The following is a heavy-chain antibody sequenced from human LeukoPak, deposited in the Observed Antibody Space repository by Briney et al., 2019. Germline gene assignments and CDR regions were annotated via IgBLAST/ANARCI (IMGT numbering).Heavy chain of an antibody. D-gene: IGHD3-22*01. J-gene: IGHJ4*02. CDR3: ARGNTYYYDSSGYYLSYFDY. V-gene: IGHV3-66*01. CDR2: IYSGGST. CDR1: GFTFSSNY. Sequence: GGSLRLSCAASGFTFSSNYMSWVRQAPGEGLEWGSVIYSGGSTYYADSVKGRFTISRDNSKNTLYLQMNSLRAEDTAVYYCARGNTYYYDSSGYYLSYFDYWGQGTLVTVSS.